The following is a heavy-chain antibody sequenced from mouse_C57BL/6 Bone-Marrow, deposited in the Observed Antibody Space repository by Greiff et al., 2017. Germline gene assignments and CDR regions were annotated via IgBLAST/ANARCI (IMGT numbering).Heavy chain of an antibody. CDR2: ISNGGGST. V-gene: IGHV5-12-2*01. J-gene: IGHJ2*01. D-gene: IGHD1-2*01. CDR3: SRQRGTATYYFDY. CDR1: GFTFSSYT. Sequence: EVKVVESGGGLVQPGGSLKLSCAASGFTFSSYTMSWVRQTPGKRLEWVAYISNGGGSTYYPDNVKGRFTISRDNATNTLYLQMISLRSENTAVYYCSRQRGTATYYFDYWGQGTTLTVSS.